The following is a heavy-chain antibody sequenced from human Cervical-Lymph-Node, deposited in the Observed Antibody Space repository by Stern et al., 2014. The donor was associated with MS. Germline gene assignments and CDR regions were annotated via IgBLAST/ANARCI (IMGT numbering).Heavy chain of an antibody. CDR2: LIPIFDIS. D-gene: IGHD5-24*01. J-gene: IGHJ6*02. CDR1: GGTLNTYA. CDR3: ATTLVDMTSDLLHYYLMDD. V-gene: IGHV1-69*01. Sequence: QVQLVQSGAEVKKPGSSVKVSCKASGGTLNTYAITWVRRAPGQGLEWMGGLIPIFDISNYAQKFQGRVAMTADESTNTAYMELNSLRSEDTAVYYCATTLVDMTSDLLHYYLMDDWAKGPRSPSP.